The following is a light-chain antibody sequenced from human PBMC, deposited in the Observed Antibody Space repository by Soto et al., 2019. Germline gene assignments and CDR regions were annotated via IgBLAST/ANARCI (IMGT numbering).Light chain of an antibody. CDR2: GAS. J-gene: IGKJ5*01. Sequence: ILFSQSPCTLSLSPGERSTLSCLSSQSVSSSYLAWYQQKPGQAPRLLIYGASSRATGIPDRFSGSGSGTDFTLTISRLEPEDFAVYYCQQYGSSPPTFGQGTRLEIK. V-gene: IGKV3-20*01. CDR1: QSVSSSY. CDR3: QQYGSSPPT.